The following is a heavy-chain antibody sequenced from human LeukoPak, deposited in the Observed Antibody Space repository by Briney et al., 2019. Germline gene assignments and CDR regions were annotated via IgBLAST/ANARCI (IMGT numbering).Heavy chain of an antibody. V-gene: IGHV4-4*07. CDR2: IYTSGST. CDR3: ARHASSYDILTGYYLGYYFDY. J-gene: IGHJ4*02. D-gene: IGHD3-9*01. CDR1: GGSISSYY. Sequence: SETLSLTCTVSGGSISSYYWSWIRQPAGKGLEWIGRIYTSGSTNYNPSLKSRVTMSVDTSKNQFSLKLSSVTAADTAVYYCARHASSYDILTGYYLGYYFDYWGQGTLVTVSS.